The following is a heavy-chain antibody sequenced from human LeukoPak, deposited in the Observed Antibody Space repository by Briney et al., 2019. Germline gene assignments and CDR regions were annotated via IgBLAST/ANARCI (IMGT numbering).Heavy chain of an antibody. D-gene: IGHD3-10*01. CDR3: ARGGVRGVIFV. CDR2: ISYSGST. V-gene: IGHV4-59*01. J-gene: IGHJ4*02. CDR1: GGSISSYY. Sequence: SETLSLTCTVSGGSISSYYWSWIRQPPGKGLEWIGYISYSGSTNYNSSLKSRVTISLDTSKNQFSLKLSSVTAADTAVYYCARGGVRGVIFVWGQGTLVTVSS.